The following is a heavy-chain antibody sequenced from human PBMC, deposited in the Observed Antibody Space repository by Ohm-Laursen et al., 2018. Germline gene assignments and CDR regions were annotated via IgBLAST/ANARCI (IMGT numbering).Heavy chain of an antibody. CDR2: IYHSGST. CDR1: GGSISNQY. V-gene: IGHV4-59*11. D-gene: IGHD3-16*01. Sequence: SETLSLTCTVSGGSISNQYWNWVRQSPGKGLEWIGYIYHSGSTKYNPFFNSRVTISVDTSQNQFSLNLRSVTTADTAVYYCASGHNYGYDIYYYGMDVWGQGTTVTVSS. CDR3: ASGHNYGYDIYYYGMDV. J-gene: IGHJ6*02.